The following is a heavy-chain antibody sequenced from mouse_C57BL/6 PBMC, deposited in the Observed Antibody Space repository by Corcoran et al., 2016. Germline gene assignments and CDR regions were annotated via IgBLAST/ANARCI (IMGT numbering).Heavy chain of an antibody. CDR1: GYTFTHYN. Sequence: EDQLQQSGPELVKPGASVKMSCKASGYTFTHYNIHWVKQSHGKSLEWIGYINPNNGGTSYNQKFKGKATLTVNKSSSTAYMELRSLTSEDSAVYYCALYDGYYYAMDYWGQGTSVTVSS. CDR2: INPNNGGT. V-gene: IGHV1-22*01. D-gene: IGHD2-3*01. CDR3: ALYDGYYYAMDY. J-gene: IGHJ4*01.